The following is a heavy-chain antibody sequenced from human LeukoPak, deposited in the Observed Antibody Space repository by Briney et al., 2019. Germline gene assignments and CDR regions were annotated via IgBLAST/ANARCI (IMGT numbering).Heavy chain of an antibody. J-gene: IGHJ4*02. CDR2: IIPIFGTA. V-gene: IGHV1-69*05. CDR3: ARDYYGDYGGDY. D-gene: IGHD4-17*01. Sequence: SVTVSCTASGGTXSSYAISWVRQAPGQGLEWMGGIIPIFGTANYAQKFQGRVTMTTDTSTSTAYMELRSLRSDDTAVYYCARDYYGDYGGDYWGQGTLVTVSS. CDR1: GGTXSSYA.